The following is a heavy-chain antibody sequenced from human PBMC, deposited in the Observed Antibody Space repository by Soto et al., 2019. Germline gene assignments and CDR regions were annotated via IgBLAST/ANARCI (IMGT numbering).Heavy chain of an antibody. CDR3: AKGESRPKGYSSSWYVNYYYYGMDV. D-gene: IGHD6-13*01. Sequence: HPGGSLRLSCAASGFTFSSYAMSWVRRAPGKGLEWVSAISGSGGSTYYADSVKGRFTISRDNSKNTLYLQMNSLRAEDTAVYYCAKGESRPKGYSSSWYVNYYYYGMDVWGQGTTVTVSS. V-gene: IGHV3-23*01. J-gene: IGHJ6*02. CDR1: GFTFSSYA. CDR2: ISGSGGST.